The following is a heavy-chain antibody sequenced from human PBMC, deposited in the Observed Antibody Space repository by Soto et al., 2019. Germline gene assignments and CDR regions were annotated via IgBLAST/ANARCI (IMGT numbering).Heavy chain of an antibody. D-gene: IGHD1-1*01. Sequence: SDTLSLACTVSGGSVRSYYWSWIRQPPGKGLEWIGYIHYSGGSSYNPSLKRRVTISVDTSKNQFSLKLSSVTAADTAVYYCARGEINFVWYFDLWGRGTLVTVSS. CDR2: IHYSGGS. CDR1: GGSVRSYY. CDR3: ARGEINFVWYFDL. J-gene: IGHJ2*01. V-gene: IGHV4-59*02.